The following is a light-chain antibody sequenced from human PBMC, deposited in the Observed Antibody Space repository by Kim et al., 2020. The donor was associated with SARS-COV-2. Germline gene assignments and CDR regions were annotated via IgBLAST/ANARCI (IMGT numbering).Light chain of an antibody. Sequence: DIQMTQSPSTLSASVGDRVTITCRVSQSFSTWLAWYQQKPGKAPKLLIYRASSLESGVPSRFSGSGSGTEFTLTISSLQPDDFVTYYCLQYNDYPLTFGGGTKVDIK. CDR3: LQYNDYPLT. V-gene: IGKV1-5*03. CDR2: RAS. CDR1: QSFSTW. J-gene: IGKJ4*01.